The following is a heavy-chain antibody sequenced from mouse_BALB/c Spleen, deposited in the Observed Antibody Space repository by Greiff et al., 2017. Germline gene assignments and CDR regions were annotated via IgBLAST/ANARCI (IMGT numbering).Heavy chain of an antibody. D-gene: IGHD1-1*01. CDR2: IDTSDSYT. Sequence: VQLQQPGAELVMPGASVKMSCKASGYTFTDYWMHWVKQRPGQGLEWIGAIDTSDSYTSYNQKFKGKATLTVDESSSTAYMQLSSLTSEDSAVYYCARIYGSSFAYWGQGTLVTVSA. J-gene: IGHJ3*01. CDR3: ARIYGSSFAY. V-gene: IGHV1-69*01. CDR1: GYTFTDYW.